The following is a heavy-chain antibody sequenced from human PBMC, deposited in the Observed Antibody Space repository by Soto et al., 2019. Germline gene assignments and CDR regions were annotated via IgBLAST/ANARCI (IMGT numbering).Heavy chain of an antibody. V-gene: IGHV3-23*01. CDR3: AKHTTFYFDRNGPGDHFDS. CDR1: GFTFSSNA. D-gene: IGHD3-22*01. CDR2: ITGSGGIT. Sequence: PGGSLRLSCAASGFTFSSNAMSWVRRAPGKGLEWVSGITGSGGITDYADSVKGQFTISRDNSRNTLYLQMNYLRVEDTAVYFCAKHTTFYFDRNGPGDHFDSWGQGTLVTVSS. J-gene: IGHJ4*02.